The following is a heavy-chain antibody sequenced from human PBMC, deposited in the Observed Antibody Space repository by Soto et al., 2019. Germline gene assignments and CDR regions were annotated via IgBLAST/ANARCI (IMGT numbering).Heavy chain of an antibody. CDR2: IYTSGST. CDR1: GGSISSYY. D-gene: IGHD6-19*01. V-gene: IGHV4-4*07. J-gene: IGHJ3*02. CDR3: AGDWLDEAAGRGYAFDI. Sequence: SETLSLTCTVSGGSISSYYWSWIRQPAGKGLEWIGRIYTSGSTNYNPSLKSRVTMSVDTSKNQFSLKLSSVTAADTAVYYCAGDWLDEAAGRGYAFDIWGQGTMVTV.